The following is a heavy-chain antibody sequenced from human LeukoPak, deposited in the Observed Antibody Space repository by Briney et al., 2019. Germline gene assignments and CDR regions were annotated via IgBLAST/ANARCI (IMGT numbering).Heavy chain of an antibody. D-gene: IGHD3-22*01. CDR3: ARGHYYDSSGDIYFYHYGIDV. V-gene: IGHV4-34*01. CDR1: GESFSDYF. J-gene: IGHJ6*02. CDR2: INHSGRT. Sequence: PSETLSLTCAVYGESFSDYFWTWIRQPPGKGLEWIGEINHSGRTNCNPSLKSRVTISVDTSKNQFSLRLSSVTAADTAVYYCARGHYYDSSGDIYFYHYGIDVWGQGTTVTVSS.